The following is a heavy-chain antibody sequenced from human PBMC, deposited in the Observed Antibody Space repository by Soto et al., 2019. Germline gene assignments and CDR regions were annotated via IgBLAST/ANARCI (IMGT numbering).Heavy chain of an antibody. V-gene: IGHV3-23*01. CDR3: AKDSPVLRFLEWPQGLDY. J-gene: IGHJ4*02. CDR2: ISGSGGST. D-gene: IGHD3-3*01. Sequence: GGSLRLSCAASGSTFSSYAMSWVRQAPGKGLEWVSAISGSGGSTYYADSVKGRFTISRDNSKNTLYLQMNSLRAEDTAVYYCAKDSPVLRFLEWPQGLDYWGQGTLVTVSS. CDR1: GSTFSSYA.